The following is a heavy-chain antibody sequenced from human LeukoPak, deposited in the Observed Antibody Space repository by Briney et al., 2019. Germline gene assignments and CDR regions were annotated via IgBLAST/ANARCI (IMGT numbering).Heavy chain of an antibody. CDR2: ISPSSGST. CDR3: ARGSSTAVVILDPYYFDS. V-gene: IGHV1-46*01. J-gene: IGHJ4*02. CDR1: GYDFTSYY. Sequence: ASVKVSCKASGYDFTSYYMHWLRQAPGQRLEWMAIISPSSGSTSFAQKFQGRLSMTRDTSTSTVYMELRSLRSEDTAVYYCARGSSTAVVILDPYYFDSWGQGTLVTVSS. D-gene: IGHD3-22*01.